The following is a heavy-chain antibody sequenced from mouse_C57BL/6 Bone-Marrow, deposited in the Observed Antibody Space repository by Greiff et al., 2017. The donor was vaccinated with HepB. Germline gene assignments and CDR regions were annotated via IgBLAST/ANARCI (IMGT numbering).Heavy chain of an antibody. CDR3: ARQRGDSSGYFDY. J-gene: IGHJ2*01. CDR2: ISSGGSYT. D-gene: IGHD3-2*02. V-gene: IGHV5-6*01. Sequence: VQLKESGGDLVKPGGSLKLSCAASGFTFSSYGMSWVRQTPDKRLEWVATISSGGSYTYYPDSVKGRFTISRDNAKNTLYLQMSSLKSEDTAMYYCARQRGDSSGYFDYWGQGTTLTVSS. CDR1: GFTFSSYG.